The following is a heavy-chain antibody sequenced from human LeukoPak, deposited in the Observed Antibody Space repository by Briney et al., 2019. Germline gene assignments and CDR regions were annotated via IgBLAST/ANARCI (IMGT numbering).Heavy chain of an antibody. CDR1: GFTFSNYG. Sequence: GGSLRLSCAASGFTFSNYGMNWVRQAPGKGLEWVSGISGSGGSTYSADSVKGRFIISRDNSKNMLYLQMNSLRAEDTALYYCVQSITMFIGWGQGTLVTVSS. CDR2: ISGSGGST. J-gene: IGHJ4*02. CDR3: VQSITMFIG. V-gene: IGHV3-23*01. D-gene: IGHD3-10*02.